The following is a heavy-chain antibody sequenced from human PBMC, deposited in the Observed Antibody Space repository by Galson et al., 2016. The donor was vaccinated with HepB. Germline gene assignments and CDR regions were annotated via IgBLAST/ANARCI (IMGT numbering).Heavy chain of an antibody. CDR1: GFSVSTRGVG. D-gene: IGHD2/OR15-2a*01. CDR3: AHRLRTLSGHSRAFDY. J-gene: IGHJ4*02. V-gene: IGHV2-5*02. Sequence: PALVKPTQTLTLTCTLSGFSVSTRGVGVAWIRQPPAKALEWLALIYWDDDKRYSPSLKSRLAITKDNSKNQVVLTMTNMDPVDTATYYCAHRLRTLSGHSRAFDYWGQGALVTVSS. CDR2: IYWDDDK.